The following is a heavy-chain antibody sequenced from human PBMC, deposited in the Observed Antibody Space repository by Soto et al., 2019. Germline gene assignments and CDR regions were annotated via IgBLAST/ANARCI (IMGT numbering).Heavy chain of an antibody. CDR1: GGSFSGYY. J-gene: IGHJ4*02. D-gene: IGHD2-15*01. CDR3: ARDRYCSGGSCSDSGFFDY. Sequence: SETLSLTCAVYGGSFSGYYWSWIRQPPGKGLEWIGYIYYSGSTNYNPSLKSRVTISVDTSKNQFSLKLSSVTAADTAVYYCARDRYCSGGSCSDSGFFDYWGQGTLVTVSS. CDR2: IYYSGST. V-gene: IGHV4-59*01.